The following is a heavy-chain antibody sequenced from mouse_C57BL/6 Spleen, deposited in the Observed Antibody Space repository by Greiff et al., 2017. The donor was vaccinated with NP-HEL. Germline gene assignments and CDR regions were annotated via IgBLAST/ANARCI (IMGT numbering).Heavy chain of an antibody. V-gene: IGHV1-81*01. CDR2: IYPRSGNT. CDR3: ARKLQLGRGAWFAY. D-gene: IGHD4-1*02. CDR1: GYTFTSYG. Sequence: QVQLQQSGAELARPGASVKLSCKASGYTFTSYGISWVKQRTGQGLEWIGEIYPRSGNTYYNEKFKGKSTLTVDKSSSTAYMQLSSLTSEDSAVYYCARKLQLGRGAWFAYWGQGTLVTVSA. J-gene: IGHJ3*01.